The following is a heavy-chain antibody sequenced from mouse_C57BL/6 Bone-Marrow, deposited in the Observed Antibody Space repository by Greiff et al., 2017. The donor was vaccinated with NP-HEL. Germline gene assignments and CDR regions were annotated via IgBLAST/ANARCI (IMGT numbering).Heavy chain of an antibody. CDR2: INPNNGGT. D-gene: IGHD2-3*01. CDR1: GYTFTDYY. CDR3: AKRWVYYYAMDY. V-gene: IGHV1-26*01. Sequence: EVQLQQSGPELVKPGASVKISCKASGYTFTDYYMNWVKQSHGKSLEWIGDINPNNGGTSYNQKFKGKATLTVDKSSSTAYMELRSLTSEDSAVYYCAKRWVYYYAMDYWGQGTSVTVSS. J-gene: IGHJ4*01.